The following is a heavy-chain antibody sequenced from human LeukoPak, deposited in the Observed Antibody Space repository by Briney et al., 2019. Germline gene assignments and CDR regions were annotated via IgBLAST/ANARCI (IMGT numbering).Heavy chain of an antibody. CDR3: ARHDGIAVAGFDY. Sequence: SETLSLTCTVSGGSISSYYWSWIRQPPGKGLEWIGYIYYSGSTNYNPSLKSRVTISVDTSKNQFSLKLSSVTAADTAVYYCARHDGIAVAGFDYWGQGTLVTVSS. V-gene: IGHV4-59*08. CDR2: IYYSGST. J-gene: IGHJ4*02. CDR1: GGSISSYY. D-gene: IGHD6-19*01.